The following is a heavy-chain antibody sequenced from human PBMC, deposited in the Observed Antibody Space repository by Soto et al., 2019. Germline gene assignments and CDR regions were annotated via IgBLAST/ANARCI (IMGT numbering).Heavy chain of an antibody. J-gene: IGHJ4*02. D-gene: IGHD6-13*01. Sequence: EVQLVESGGGLVQPGGSLRLSCVASGFTLSRYSMNWVRQAPGKGLEWVSYISRSSSTIYYADSVKGRFTISRDNXXXXXXXXXXXXXXXXTXVXXXXXXXAGGIPDYWGQGTRVTVSS. CDR1: GFTLSRYS. CDR3: XXXXAGGIPDY. CDR2: ISRSSSTI. V-gene: IGHV3-48*01.